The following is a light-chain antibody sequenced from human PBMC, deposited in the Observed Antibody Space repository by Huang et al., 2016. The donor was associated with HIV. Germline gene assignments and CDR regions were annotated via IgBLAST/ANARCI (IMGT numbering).Light chain of an antibody. CDR3: QQLHTYPIT. Sequence: QLTQSPPSLSASVGDTIIISCRASQDIGTSLAWYQQKTGRAPKLLISGASTLQTGVPSRCSGDSAGTFFTLFITGLQPEDFATYYCQQLHTYPITFGQGTRLDIK. V-gene: IGKV1-13*02. J-gene: IGKJ5*01. CDR1: QDIGTS. CDR2: GAS.